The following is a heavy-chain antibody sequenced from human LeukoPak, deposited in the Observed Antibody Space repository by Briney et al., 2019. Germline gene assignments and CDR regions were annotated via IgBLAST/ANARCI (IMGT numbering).Heavy chain of an antibody. CDR2: IYYSGST. CDR3: ARADCSSTSCYKRYADYYYGMDV. V-gene: IGHV4-30-4*01. Sequence: SETLSLTCTVSGGSISSGDYYWSWIRQPPGKGLEWIGYIYYSGSTYYNPSLKSRVTISVDTSMNQFSLKLSPVTAADTAVYYCARADCSSTSCYKRYADYYYGMDVWGQGTTVTVSS. CDR1: GGSISSGDYY. D-gene: IGHD2-2*02. J-gene: IGHJ6*02.